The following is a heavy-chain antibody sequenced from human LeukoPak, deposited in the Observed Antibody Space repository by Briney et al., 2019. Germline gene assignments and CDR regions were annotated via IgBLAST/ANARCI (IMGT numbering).Heavy chain of an antibody. Sequence: SETLSLTGTVSGGSISSGGYYWSWIRQHPGKGLEWIGYIYYSGSTYYNPSLKSRVTISVDTSKNQFSLKLSSVTAADTAVYYCAKGFSSSLRFDYWGQGTLVTVSS. V-gene: IGHV4-31*03. D-gene: IGHD6-6*01. CDR1: GGSISSGGYY. J-gene: IGHJ4*02. CDR2: IYYSGST. CDR3: AKGFSSSLRFDY.